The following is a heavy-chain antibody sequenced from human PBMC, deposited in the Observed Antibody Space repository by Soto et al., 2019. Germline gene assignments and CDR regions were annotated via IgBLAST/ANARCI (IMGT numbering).Heavy chain of an antibody. J-gene: IGHJ5*02. CDR3: ARIEYSSSSGSWFDP. CDR1: GYTFTSYG. Sequence: ASVKVSCKASGYTFTSYGISWVRQAPGQGLEWMGWISAYNGNTNYAQKLQGRVTMTTDTSTRTAYMELRRLRADDTAVYYCARIEYSSSSGSWFDPWGQGTLVTVSS. V-gene: IGHV1-18*04. D-gene: IGHD6-6*01. CDR2: ISAYNGNT.